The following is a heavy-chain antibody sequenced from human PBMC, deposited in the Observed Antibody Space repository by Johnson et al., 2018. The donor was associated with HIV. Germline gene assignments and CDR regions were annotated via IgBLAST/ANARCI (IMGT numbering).Heavy chain of an antibody. J-gene: IGHJ3*02. V-gene: IGHV3-9*01. CDR3: ARFTERYSGSSIPHDAFDI. D-gene: IGHD1-26*01. Sequence: EVQLVESGGGLVQPGRSLRLSCTASGFTFGDYAMSWVRQGPGKGLEWVAGIGSNGLTIGYVDSVKGRFTISRDNAKNSLYLQMNSLRAEDTALYYCARFTERYSGSSIPHDAFDIWGQGTMVTVSS. CDR1: GFTFGDYA. CDR2: IGSNGLTI.